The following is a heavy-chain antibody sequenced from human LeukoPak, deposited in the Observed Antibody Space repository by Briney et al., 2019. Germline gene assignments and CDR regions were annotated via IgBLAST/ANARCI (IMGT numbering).Heavy chain of an antibody. Sequence: GGSLRLSCAASGFSVSNARMSWVRQAPGQGLEWVGHIKRKTDGGTTDYAAPVKGRFSISRDDSKNTLYLQMNSLKTEDTAVYYCTIGGDIDYWGQGTLVTVSS. CDR1: GFSVSNAR. V-gene: IGHV3-15*01. J-gene: IGHJ4*02. D-gene: IGHD4-17*01. CDR2: IKRKTDGGTT. CDR3: TIGGDIDY.